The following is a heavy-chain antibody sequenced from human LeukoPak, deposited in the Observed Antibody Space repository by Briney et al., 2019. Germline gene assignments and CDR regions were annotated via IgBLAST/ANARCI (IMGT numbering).Heavy chain of an antibody. CDR1: GFTFSNYA. CDR2: IWNDGSYK. CDR3: ARVHCSTTNCYENYFDY. J-gene: IGHJ4*02. Sequence: HPGGSLRLSCAASGFTFSNYAIHWVRQSPVKRLEWVAVIWNDGSYKYNADSVKGRFTISRDNSKNTLYLQMNSLTAEDTAVYYCARVHCSTTNCYENYFDYWGQGTPVTVSS. D-gene: IGHD2-2*01. V-gene: IGHV3-33*01.